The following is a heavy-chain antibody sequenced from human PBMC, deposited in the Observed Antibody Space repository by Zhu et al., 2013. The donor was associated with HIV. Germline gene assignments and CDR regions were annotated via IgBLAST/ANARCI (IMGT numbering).Heavy chain of an antibody. D-gene: IGHD2-8*02. CDR2: INHGGST. J-gene: IGHJ6*02. CDR1: RGSFSGYY. CDR3: ARGRTGGVRGNTQYSYGMDV. V-gene: IGHV4-34*01. Sequence: QVQLQQVGAGLLKPSETLSLTCAVYRGSFSGYYWSWIRQSPGTGLEWIGEINHGGSTNYIASLQSRLTISLDLSKNHLSLRLRSVTAADTGVYYCARGRTGGVRGNTQYSYGMDVWGQGTTVTVSS.